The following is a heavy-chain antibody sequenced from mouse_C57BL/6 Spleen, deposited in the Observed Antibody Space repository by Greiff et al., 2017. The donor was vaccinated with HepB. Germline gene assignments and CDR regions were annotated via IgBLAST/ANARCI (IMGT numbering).Heavy chain of an antibody. Sequence: QVQLHQPGAELVKPGASVKLSCKASGYTFTSYWMQWVKQRPGQGLEWIGEIDPSDSYTNYNQKFKGKATLTVDTSSSTAYMQLSSLTSEDSAVYYCARVDYGSSYGFAYWGQGTPVTVSA. CDR2: IDPSDSYT. CDR1: GYTFTSYW. V-gene: IGHV1-50*01. D-gene: IGHD1-1*01. J-gene: IGHJ3*01. CDR3: ARVDYGSSYGFAY.